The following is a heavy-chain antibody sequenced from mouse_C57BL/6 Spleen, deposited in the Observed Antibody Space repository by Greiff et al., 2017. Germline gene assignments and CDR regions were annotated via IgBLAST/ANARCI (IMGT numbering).Heavy chain of an antibody. Sequence: EVKLMESGGGLVQPKGSLKLSCAASGFTFNTYAMHWVRQAPGKGLEWVARIRSKSSNYATYYADSVKDRFTISRDDSQSMLYLQMNNLKTKDTAMYYCVRDEGEKLITTVREDDFDYWGQGTTLTVSS. CDR2: IRSKSSNYAT. J-gene: IGHJ2*01. CDR3: VRDEGEKLITTVREDDFDY. D-gene: IGHD1-1*01. CDR1: GFTFNTYA. V-gene: IGHV10-3*01.